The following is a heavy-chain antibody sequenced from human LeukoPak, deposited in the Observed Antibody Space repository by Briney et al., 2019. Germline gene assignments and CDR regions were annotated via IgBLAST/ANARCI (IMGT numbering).Heavy chain of an antibody. CDR1: GFSLSTSGMR. J-gene: IGHJ4*02. D-gene: IGHD3-10*01. CDR2: IDWDDDK. CDR3: ARIRWDYGSGSYFDY. V-gene: IGHV2-70*04. Sequence: VSGPALVKPTQTLTLTCTFSGFSLSTSGMRVSWIRQPPGKALEWLARIDWDDDKFYSTSLKARLTISKDTSKNQVVLTMTNKDPVDTATYYCARIRWDYGSGSYFDYWGQGTLVTVSS.